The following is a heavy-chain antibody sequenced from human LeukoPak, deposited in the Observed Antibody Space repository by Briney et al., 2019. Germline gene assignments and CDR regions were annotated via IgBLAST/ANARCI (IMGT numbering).Heavy chain of an antibody. V-gene: IGHV4-61*02. Sequence: PSETLSLTCTVSGGSISSGSYYWSWIRQPAGKGLEWIGRIYTSGSTNYNPSLKSRVTISVDTSKNQFSLKLSSVTAADTAVYYCARQLRRWELLPSDAFDIWGQGTMVTVSS. J-gene: IGHJ3*02. CDR2: IYTSGST. D-gene: IGHD1-26*01. CDR3: ARQLRRWELLPSDAFDI. CDR1: GGSISSGSYY.